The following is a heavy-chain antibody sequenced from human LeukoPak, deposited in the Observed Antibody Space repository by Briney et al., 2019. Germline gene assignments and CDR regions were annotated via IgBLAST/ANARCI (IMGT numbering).Heavy chain of an antibody. CDR1: GGSISSYY. CDR3: ARHPAAVAGNNWFDP. J-gene: IGHJ5*02. D-gene: IGHD6-19*01. Sequence: SETLSLTCTVSGGSISSYYWSWIRQPPGKGLEWIGYIYYSGSTNYNPSLKSRVTISVDTSKNQFSLKLSSVTAADTAVYYCARHPAAVAGNNWFDPWGQGTLVTVSS. V-gene: IGHV4-59*12. CDR2: IYYSGST.